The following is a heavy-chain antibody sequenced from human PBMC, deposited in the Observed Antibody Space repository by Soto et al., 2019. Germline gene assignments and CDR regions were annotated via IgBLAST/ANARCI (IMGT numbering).Heavy chain of an antibody. CDR1: GYTFTSYY. V-gene: IGHV1-46*01. CDR3: ARATDGLGSPRYYYYYGMDV. J-gene: IGHJ6*02. D-gene: IGHD3-10*01. CDR2: INPSGGST. Sequence: GASVKVSCKASGYTFTSYYMHWVRQAPGQGLEWMGIINPSGGSTSYAQKFQGRVTMTRDTSTSTVYMELSSLRSEDTAVYYCARATDGLGSPRYYYYYGMDVWGQGTTVTVSS.